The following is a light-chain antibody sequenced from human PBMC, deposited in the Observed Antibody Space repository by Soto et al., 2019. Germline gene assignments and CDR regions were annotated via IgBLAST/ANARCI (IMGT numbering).Light chain of an antibody. CDR3: QQYNNWPRT. J-gene: IGKJ1*01. CDR2: GAS. V-gene: IGKV3-15*01. Sequence: EIVMTQSPATLSVSPGERVTLSCRASQSISSNLAWYQQKPGQAPRRLIYGASTRATGIPASFSGSGSGTEFTLTISSLQSEDFAVYYCQQYNNWPRTFGQGTKVEFK. CDR1: QSISSN.